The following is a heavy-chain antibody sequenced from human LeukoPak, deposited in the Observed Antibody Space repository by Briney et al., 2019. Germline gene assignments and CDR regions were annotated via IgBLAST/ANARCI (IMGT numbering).Heavy chain of an antibody. CDR3: ARLYNSRAAAGRGEDY. J-gene: IGHJ4*02. Sequence: PSETLSLTCTVSGGSISSSSYYWGWIRQPPGKGLEWIGSIYYSGSTYYNPSLKSRFTISVDTSKNQFSLKLSSVTAADTAVYYCARLYNSRAAAGRGEDYWGQGTLVTVSS. CDR1: GGSISSSSYY. V-gene: IGHV4-39*01. D-gene: IGHD6-13*01. CDR2: IYYSGST.